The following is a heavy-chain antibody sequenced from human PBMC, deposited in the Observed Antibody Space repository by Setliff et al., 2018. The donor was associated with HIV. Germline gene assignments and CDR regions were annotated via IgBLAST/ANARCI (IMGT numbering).Heavy chain of an antibody. CDR1: GYSISRGYY. CDR3: ARESASTIFGVVNPSWFDP. CDR2: IYHSGST. D-gene: IGHD3-3*01. V-gene: IGHV4-38-2*02. Sequence: PSETLSLTCGVSGYSISRGYYWGWMRQPPGKGLEWIGTIYHSGSTYYNPSLKSRVTISVDTSQNQFSLKLTSVTAADTAVYYCARESASTIFGVVNPSWFDPWGQGILVTVSS. J-gene: IGHJ5*02.